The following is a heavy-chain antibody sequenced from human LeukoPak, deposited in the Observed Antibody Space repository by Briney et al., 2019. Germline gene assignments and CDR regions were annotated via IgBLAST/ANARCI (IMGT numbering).Heavy chain of an antibody. V-gene: IGHV4-4*09. Sequence: PSGTLCLTCTASGGTISSYAWSWIRQPPGKGLEWIGDIYTSGSTNYNPTLKSRVTISVDTSKNKFSLKPSSETDADTAVYYCARLGGSSGPRYYYYMDVWGKGTTVTVSS. CDR3: ARLGGSSGPRYYYYMDV. D-gene: IGHD3-22*01. CDR2: IYTSGST. J-gene: IGHJ6*03. CDR1: GGTISSYA.